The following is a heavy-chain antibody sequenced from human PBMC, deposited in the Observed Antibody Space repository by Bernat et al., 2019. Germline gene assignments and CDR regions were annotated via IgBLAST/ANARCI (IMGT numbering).Heavy chain of an antibody. CDR3: ARRSTQSHFDY. J-gene: IGHJ4*02. Sequence: QLQLQESDPGLVKPSETLSLTCTVSGGSISSSSYYWGWIRQPPGKGLEWIGSIYYSGSTYYNPSLKSRVTISVDTSKNQFSLKLSSVTAADTAVYYCARRSTQSHFDYWGQGTLVTVSS. V-gene: IGHV4-39*01. CDR2: IYYSGST. CDR1: GGSISSSSYY.